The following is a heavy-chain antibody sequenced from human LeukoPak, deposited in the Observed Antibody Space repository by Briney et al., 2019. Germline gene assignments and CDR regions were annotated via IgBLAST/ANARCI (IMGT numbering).Heavy chain of an antibody. Sequence: SETLSLTCIVSGGSISGYYWSWIRQPPGKGLEWIGEINHSGSTNYNPSLKSRVTISVDTSNNQFSLKLSSVTAADTAVYYCARGKRGYSSSWYDYWGQGTLVTVSS. CDR2: INHSGST. V-gene: IGHV4-34*01. D-gene: IGHD6-13*01. J-gene: IGHJ4*02. CDR1: GGSISGYY. CDR3: ARGKRGYSSSWYDY.